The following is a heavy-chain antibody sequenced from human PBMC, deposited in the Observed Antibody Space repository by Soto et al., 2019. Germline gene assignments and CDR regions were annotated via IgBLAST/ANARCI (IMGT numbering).Heavy chain of an antibody. V-gene: IGHV4-59*08. Sequence: QVQLQESGPGLVKPSGTLSLTCTVSGGSISTYYWSWIRQPPGKGLEWIGYIYYGGSANYNPSLKSRVTISVDTSKKPFSLKLSSVTAADTAVYYCARGGHCTNGVCSALDYWGQGTLVTVSS. J-gene: IGHJ4*02. CDR3: ARGGHCTNGVCSALDY. D-gene: IGHD2-8*01. CDR2: IYYGGSA. CDR1: GGSISTYY.